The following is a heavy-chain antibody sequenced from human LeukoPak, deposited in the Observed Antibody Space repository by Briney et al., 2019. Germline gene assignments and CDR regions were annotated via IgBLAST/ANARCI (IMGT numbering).Heavy chain of an antibody. J-gene: IGHJ4*02. CDR1: GASINNYF. Sequence: SETLSLTCTVSGASINNYFWGWFRQSAGKGLKGIGRIYTNGNTNYSPSLGGRVTMSVDMSKSQFSLRLSSVTAADTAVFYCAREAKSYDGDGYYLDYWGQGTLVTVSS. CDR2: IYTNGNT. CDR3: AREAKSYDGDGYYLDY. D-gene: IGHD3-22*01. V-gene: IGHV4-4*07.